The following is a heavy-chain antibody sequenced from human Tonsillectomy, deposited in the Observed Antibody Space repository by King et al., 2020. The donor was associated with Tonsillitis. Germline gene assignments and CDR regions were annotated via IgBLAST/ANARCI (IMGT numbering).Heavy chain of an antibody. D-gene: IGHD4-17*01. J-gene: IGHJ4*02. Sequence: VQLVESGGGLVKPGGSLRLSCAASGFTFSNAWMSWVRQAPGKGPEWVGRIKSKTDGGTTDYAAPVKGRFTISRDDSKNTLYLQMNSLKTEDTAVYYCTTYGDYFGNNDYWGQGTPVTVSS. CDR1: GFTFSNAW. CDR2: IKSKTDGGTT. CDR3: TTYGDYFGNNDY. V-gene: IGHV3-15*01.